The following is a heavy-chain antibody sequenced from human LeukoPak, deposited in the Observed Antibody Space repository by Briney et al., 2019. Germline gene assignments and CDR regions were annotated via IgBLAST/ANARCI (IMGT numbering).Heavy chain of an antibody. CDR2: ISVSGGIT. V-gene: IGHV3-23*01. Sequence: GGSLRLSCAASGFTFSSYAMSWVRQAPGKGLEWVSAISVSGGITYYADSVRGRFTISRDNSKNTLYLQMNSLRAEDTAIFYCAKEVGAATGPYFFDCWGQGTLVTVSS. CDR1: GFTFSSYA. D-gene: IGHD2-15*01. CDR3: AKEVGAATGPYFFDC. J-gene: IGHJ4*02.